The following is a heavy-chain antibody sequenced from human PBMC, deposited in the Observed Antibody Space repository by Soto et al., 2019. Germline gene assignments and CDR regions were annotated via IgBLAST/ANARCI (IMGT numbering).Heavy chain of an antibody. D-gene: IGHD1-26*01. J-gene: IGHJ6*02. CDR3: AIGAIVGATYYYYGKDV. CDR1: GYTFTGYY. V-gene: IGHV1-2*04. Sequence: ASVKVSCKASGYTFTGYYMHWVRQAPGQGLEWMGWINPNSGGTNYAQKFQGWVTMTRDTSISTAYMELSRLRSDDTAVYYCAIGAIVGATYYYYGKDVWGQGTTVTVSS. CDR2: INPNSGGT.